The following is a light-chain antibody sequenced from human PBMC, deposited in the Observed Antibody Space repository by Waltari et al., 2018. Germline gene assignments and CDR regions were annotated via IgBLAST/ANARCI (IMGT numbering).Light chain of an antibody. CDR3: CSYGGYNTPWV. J-gene: IGLJ3*02. CDR1: SSDVGHYNL. Sequence: QSALTQPASVSGSPGQSITISCTGTSSDVGHYNLVSWYQQHPGQAPKLIIYDTTKRPSGVSNRFSGSKSGNTASLAVSGLQTEDEAEYYCCSYGGYNTPWVFGGGTKLTVL. CDR2: DTT. V-gene: IGLV2-23*01.